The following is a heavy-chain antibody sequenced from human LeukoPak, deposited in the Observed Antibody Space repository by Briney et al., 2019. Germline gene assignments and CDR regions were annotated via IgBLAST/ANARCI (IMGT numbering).Heavy chain of an antibody. CDR2: MKPENGGT. V-gene: IGHV1-2*02. CDR3: VVTTFYYVSGTMKYNWYEP. D-gene: IGHD3-10*01. Sequence: ASAKVSCKTSESIFAGSFIHWVRQAPGQGLEWMGWMKPENGGTHYAQKFKGRVTMTGDTSVSTGNMELTSLRSDDTAVYYCVVTTFYYVSGTMKYNWYEPWGQGILVTVSS. J-gene: IGHJ5*02. CDR1: ESIFAGSF.